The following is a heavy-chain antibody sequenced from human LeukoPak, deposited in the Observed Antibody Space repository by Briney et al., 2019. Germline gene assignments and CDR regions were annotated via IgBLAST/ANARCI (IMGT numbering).Heavy chain of an antibody. CDR2: ISGSGGST. D-gene: IGHD1-26*01. V-gene: IGHV3-23*01. CDR3: AKDGSGSYYIFDY. Sequence: GGSLRLSCAASGFTFSSYAMSWLRQAPGKGLEWASAISGSGGSTYYADSVKGRFTISRDNSKNTLYLQMNSLRAEDTAVYYCAKDGSGSYYIFDYWGQGTLVTVSS. CDR1: GFTFSSYA. J-gene: IGHJ4*02.